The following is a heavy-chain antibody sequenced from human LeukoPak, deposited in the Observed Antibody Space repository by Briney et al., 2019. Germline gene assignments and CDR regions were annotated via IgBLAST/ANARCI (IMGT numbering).Heavy chain of an antibody. Sequence: GGSLRLSCVASEFTFSKAWMSWVRQAPGKGLEWVGRIKSKTDGGTTDYAAHVKGRFTISRDDSKNTLYLQMNSLKTEDTAVYYCTTAFYPFVYWGQGTLVTVSS. V-gene: IGHV3-15*01. J-gene: IGHJ4*02. CDR1: EFTFSKAW. CDR2: IKSKTDGGTT. CDR3: TTAFYPFVY. D-gene: IGHD2/OR15-2a*01.